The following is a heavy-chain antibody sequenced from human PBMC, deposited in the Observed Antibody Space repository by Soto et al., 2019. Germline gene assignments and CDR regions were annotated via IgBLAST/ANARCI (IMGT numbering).Heavy chain of an antibody. V-gene: IGHV4-30-2*01. Sequence: QLQLQESGSGLVKPSQTLSLTCAVSGGSISSGGYSWSWIRQPPGKGLEWIGYIYHSGSTYYNPSLKVRVTISADRSKSQLSLKLSSATAADPAVYYCARAVLGMIVLLTPAYSDRWGRGTRVTVSS. D-gene: IGHD3-22*01. CDR1: GGSISSGGYS. CDR2: IYHSGST. J-gene: IGHJ2*01. CDR3: ARAVLGMIVLLTPAYSDR.